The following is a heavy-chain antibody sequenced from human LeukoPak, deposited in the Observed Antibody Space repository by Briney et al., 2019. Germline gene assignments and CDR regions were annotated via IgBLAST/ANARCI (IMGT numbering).Heavy chain of an antibody. J-gene: IGHJ4*02. Sequence: SETLSLTCSVSGGSITYYWVWIRQPPGKGLEWIGYIYYSGSTNYNPSLKSRVTISVDTSKNQFSLKLSSVTAADTAVYYCARDTGPGIAVAGGIDYWGQGTLVTVSS. CDR2: IYYSGST. V-gene: IGHV4-59*12. CDR1: GGSITYY. CDR3: ARDTGPGIAVAGGIDY. D-gene: IGHD6-19*01.